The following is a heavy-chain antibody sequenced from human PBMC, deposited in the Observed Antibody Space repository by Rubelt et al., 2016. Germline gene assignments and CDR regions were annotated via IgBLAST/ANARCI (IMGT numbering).Heavy chain of an antibody. CDR1: GGSFNDYY. D-gene: IGHD3-10*01. Sequence: QVQLQQWGAGLLKPSETLSLTCAVYGGSFNDYYWSWIRRPPGKGLEWIGEIDHSGITNYNPSLKSRVTISADTSKNQFSLNLNSVTAADTAVYYCARGLDSTKTGADWGQGTLVTVS. CDR3: ARGLDSTKTGAD. CDR2: IDHSGIT. V-gene: IGHV4-34*01. J-gene: IGHJ4*02.